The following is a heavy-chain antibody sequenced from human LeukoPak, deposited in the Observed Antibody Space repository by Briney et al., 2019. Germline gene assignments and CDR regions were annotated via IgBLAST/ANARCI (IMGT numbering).Heavy chain of an antibody. D-gene: IGHD3-9*01. CDR3: ARDYYDILTAHHSGVFDY. J-gene: IGHJ4*02. V-gene: IGHV3-21*01. CDR2: ISSSSSYI. Sequence: VRQAPGKGLEWVSSISSSSSYIYYADSVKGRFTISRDNAKNSLYLQMNSLRAEDTAVYYCARDYYDILTAHHSGVFDYWRQGTLVTVSS.